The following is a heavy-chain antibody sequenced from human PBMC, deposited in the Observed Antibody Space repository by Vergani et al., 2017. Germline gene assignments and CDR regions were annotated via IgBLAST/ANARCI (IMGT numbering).Heavy chain of an antibody. Sequence: EVQLEESGGGLVLPGRSLRLSCVASGFTSAGYAMHWVRQAPGKGLEWVSGISLNSNRIGYADSVKGRFTISRDNAKNSLYLQMNSLRAEDTALYYCAKDLGTSSGGGWFDPWGQGTLVTVSS. J-gene: IGHJ5*02. CDR3: AKDLGTSSGGGWFDP. CDR2: ISLNSNRI. CDR1: GFTSAGYA. V-gene: IGHV3-9*02. D-gene: IGHD6-6*01.